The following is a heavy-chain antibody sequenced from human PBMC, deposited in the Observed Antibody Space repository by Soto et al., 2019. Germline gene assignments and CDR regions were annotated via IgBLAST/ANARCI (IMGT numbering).Heavy chain of an antibody. Sequence: AGGSLRLSCAASGFTFSSYGMHWVRQAPGKGLEWVAVISYDGSNKYYVDSVKGRFTISRDNSKNTLYLQMNSLRAEDTAVYYCAKVPYYGDRLRKFDYWGQGTLVTVSS. V-gene: IGHV3-30*18. CDR2: ISYDGSNK. J-gene: IGHJ4*02. CDR3: AKVPYYGDRLRKFDY. D-gene: IGHD4-17*01. CDR1: GFTFSSYG.